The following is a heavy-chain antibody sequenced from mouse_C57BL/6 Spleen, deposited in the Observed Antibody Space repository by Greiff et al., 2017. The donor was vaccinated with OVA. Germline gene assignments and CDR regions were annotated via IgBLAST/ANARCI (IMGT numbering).Heavy chain of an antibody. CDR2: IYPGDGDT. CDR3: ARSPSNWGHPLCY. Sequence: QVQLQQSGPELVKPGASVKISCKASGYAFSSSWMNWVKQRPGKGLEWIGRIYPGDGDTNYNGKFKGKATLTADKSSSTAYMQLSSLTSEDSAVYFCARSPSNWGHPLCYWGQGTTLTVSS. D-gene: IGHD4-1*01. V-gene: IGHV1-82*01. CDR1: GYAFSSSW. J-gene: IGHJ2*01.